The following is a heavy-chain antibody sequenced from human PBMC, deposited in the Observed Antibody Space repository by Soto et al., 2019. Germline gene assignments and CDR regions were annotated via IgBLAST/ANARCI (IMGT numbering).Heavy chain of an antibody. Sequence: GESLKISCEGSGYNFNTYWIGWVRQMPGKGLEWMALIYPGGSDTRYSPSSEGQVTLSVDRSISTAYLQWSSLKASDTAIYYCATSTVSYVDIVSSTTRGYFDHWGQGTLVTVSS. CDR2: IYPGGSDT. J-gene: IGHJ4*02. CDR3: ATSTVSYVDIVSSTTRGYFDH. CDR1: GYNFNTYW. V-gene: IGHV5-51*01. D-gene: IGHD5-12*01.